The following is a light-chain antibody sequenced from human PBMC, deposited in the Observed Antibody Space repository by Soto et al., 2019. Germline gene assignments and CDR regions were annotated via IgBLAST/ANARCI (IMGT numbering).Light chain of an antibody. J-gene: IGLJ1*01. CDR1: SSDVGGYNY. V-gene: IGLV2-14*03. CDR3: SSYTSSSTLDV. CDR2: DVS. Sequence: QSVLTQPASVSGSPGQSITISCTGTSSDVGGYNYVSWYQQHPGKAPKLMIYDVSNRPSGVSNRFSGSKSGNTASLTISGLQAEYEGDYYCSSYTSSSTLDVFGTGTKVTVL.